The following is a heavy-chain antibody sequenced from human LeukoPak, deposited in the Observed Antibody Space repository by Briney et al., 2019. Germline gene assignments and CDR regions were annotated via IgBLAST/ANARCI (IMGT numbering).Heavy chain of an antibody. CDR3: ARAYSSSSPFDY. D-gene: IGHD6-6*01. J-gene: IGHJ4*02. Sequence: GASVKVSCKASGYIFTSHYMHWARQAPGQGLEWMGMINPSGGSTSYAQKFQGRVTMTRDTSTSTVYLELSSLRSEDTAVYYCARAYSSSSPFDYWGQGTLVTVSS. CDR2: INPSGGST. CDR1: GYIFTSHY. V-gene: IGHV1-46*01.